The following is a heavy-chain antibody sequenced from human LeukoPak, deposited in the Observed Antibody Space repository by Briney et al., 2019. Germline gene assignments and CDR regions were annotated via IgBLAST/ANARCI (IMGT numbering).Heavy chain of an antibody. J-gene: IGHJ6*03. CDR1: GFTFSSYG. CDR2: IWYDGSSK. CDR3: AKVLGYYGSGSYYKEAYYYYYMDV. D-gene: IGHD3-10*01. V-gene: IGHV3-33*06. Sequence: GGSLRLSCAASGFTFSSYGMHWVRQAPGKGLEWVAVIWYDGSSKYYADSVKGRFTISRDNSKNTLYLQMNSLRAEDAAVYYCAKVLGYYGSGSYYKEAYYYYYMDVWGKGTTVTVSS.